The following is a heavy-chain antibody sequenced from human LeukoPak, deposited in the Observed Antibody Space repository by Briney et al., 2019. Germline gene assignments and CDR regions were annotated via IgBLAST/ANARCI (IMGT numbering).Heavy chain of an antibody. CDR2: INHSGST. CDR3: ARDGGGRLEYFFDY. CDR1: GGSFSGYY. Sequence: SETLSLTCAVYGGSFSGYYWSWIRQPPGKGLAWIGEINHSGSTNYNPSLKSRVTISVDTSKNQFSLKLSSVTAADTAVYFCARDGGGRLEYFFDYWGQGTLVTVSS. V-gene: IGHV4-34*01. D-gene: IGHD3-3*01. J-gene: IGHJ4*02.